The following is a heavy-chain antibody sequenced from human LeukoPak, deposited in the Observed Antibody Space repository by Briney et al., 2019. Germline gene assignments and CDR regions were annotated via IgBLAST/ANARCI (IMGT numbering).Heavy chain of an antibody. CDR1: GFTFSSYG. V-gene: IGHV3-33*01. D-gene: IGHD2/OR15-2a*01. Sequence: PGRSLRLSCAASGFTFSSYGMHWVRQAPGKGLEWVAVIWYDGSNKYYADSVKGRFTISRDNAKSSLFLQMNSLGADDTAVYYCARGGNRVDYWGQGTLVTVSS. CDR2: IWYDGSNK. CDR3: ARGGNRVDY. J-gene: IGHJ4*02.